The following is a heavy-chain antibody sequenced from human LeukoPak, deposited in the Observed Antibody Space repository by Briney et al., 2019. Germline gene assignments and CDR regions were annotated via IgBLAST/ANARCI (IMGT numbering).Heavy chain of an antibody. D-gene: IGHD2-15*01. J-gene: IGHJ6*02. CDR2: MNPNSGNT. Sequence: ASVKVSCKASGYTFTSYGINWVRQATGQGLEWMGWMNPNSGNTGYAQKFQGRVTMTRNTSISTAYMELSSLRSEDTAVYCCAREGVARYYYGMDVWGQGTTVTVSS. V-gene: IGHV1-8*01. CDR3: AREGVARYYYGMDV. CDR1: GYTFTSYG.